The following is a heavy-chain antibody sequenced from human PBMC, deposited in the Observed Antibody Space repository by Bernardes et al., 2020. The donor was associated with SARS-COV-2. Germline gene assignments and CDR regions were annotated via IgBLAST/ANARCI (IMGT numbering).Heavy chain of an antibody. CDR1: GGSISSYY. V-gene: IGHV4-59*08. Sequence: ETLSLTCTVSGGSISSYYWSWIRQPPGKGLEWIGYIYYSGSTNYNPSLKSRVTISVDTSKNQFSLKLSSVTAADTAVYYCARTYYDFWSGYELYYFDYWGQGTLVTVSS. CDR2: IYYSGST. D-gene: IGHD3-3*01. J-gene: IGHJ4*02. CDR3: ARTYYDFWSGYELYYFDY.